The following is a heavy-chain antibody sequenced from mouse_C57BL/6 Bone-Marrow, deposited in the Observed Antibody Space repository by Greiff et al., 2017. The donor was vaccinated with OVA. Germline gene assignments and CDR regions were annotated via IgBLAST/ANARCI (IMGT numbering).Heavy chain of an antibody. CDR1: GYAFTNYL. CDR2: LNPGSGGT. J-gene: IGHJ2*01. CDR3: ARGYYGSRTYYFDY. D-gene: IGHD1-1*01. V-gene: IGHV1-54*01. Sequence: VQLQQSGAELVRPGTSVKVSCKASGYAFTNYLIEWVKQRPGPGREGVGMLNPGSGGTNYNEKFKGKATLTADKSSSTAYMQLSSLTSEDSAVYFWARGYYGSRTYYFDYWGQVTTLTVSS.